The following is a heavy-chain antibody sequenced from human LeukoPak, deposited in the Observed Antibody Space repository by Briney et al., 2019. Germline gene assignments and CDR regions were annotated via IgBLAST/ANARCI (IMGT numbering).Heavy chain of an antibody. CDR1: GFTFDDYA. D-gene: IGHD3-22*01. Sequence: GRSLRLSCAASGFTFDDYAMHWVRLAPGKGLEWVSGSSRNSGSIGYADSVKGRFTISRDNAKNSLYLQMNSLRAEDTALYYCAKGPFGGFYDSSGYYDYWGQGTLVTVSS. J-gene: IGHJ4*02. V-gene: IGHV3-9*01. CDR3: AKGPFGGFYDSSGYYDY. CDR2: SSRNSGSI.